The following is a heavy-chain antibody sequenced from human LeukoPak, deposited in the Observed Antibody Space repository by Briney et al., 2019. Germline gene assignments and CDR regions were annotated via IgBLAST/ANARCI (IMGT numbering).Heavy chain of an antibody. CDR3: AREGSSGWYGAFDI. V-gene: IGHV3-66*01. CDR1: GFTLSSNY. Sequence: GESLRLSCAASGFTLSSNYMSWVRQAPGKGLEWVSVIYSGGSTYYPDSVKGRFTISRDNSKNTLYLQMNSLRAEDTAVYYCAREGSSGWYGAFDIWGQGTMVTVS. J-gene: IGHJ3*02. D-gene: IGHD6-19*01. CDR2: IYSGGST.